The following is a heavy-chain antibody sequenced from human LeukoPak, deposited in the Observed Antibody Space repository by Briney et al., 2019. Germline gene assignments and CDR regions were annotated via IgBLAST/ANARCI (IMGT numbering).Heavy chain of an antibody. CDR1: GFTFSSYT. CDR2: ISGSGGST. CDR3: ATAYEEYYFDY. V-gene: IGHV3-23*01. D-gene: IGHD3-22*01. Sequence: PGGSLRLSCAASGFTFSSYTMSWVRQAPGKGLEWVSAISGSGGSTYYADSVKGRFTISRDNSKNTLYLQMNSLRAEDTAVYCCATAYEEYYFDYWDQGTLVTVSS. J-gene: IGHJ4*02.